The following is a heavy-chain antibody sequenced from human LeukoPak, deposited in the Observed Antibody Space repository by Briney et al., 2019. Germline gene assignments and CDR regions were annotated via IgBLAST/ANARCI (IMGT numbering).Heavy chain of an antibody. D-gene: IGHD2-21*02. CDR2: IWYDGSNK. CDR3: ARAYCGGDCYPDDAFDI. Sequence: QSGGSLRLSCAASGFTFSSYGMYWVRQAPGKGLEWVAVIWYDGSNKYYAASVKGRFTISRDNSKNTLYLQMNSLRAEDTAVYYCARAYCGGDCYPDDAFDIWGQGTMVTVSS. V-gene: IGHV3-33*01. CDR1: GFTFSSYG. J-gene: IGHJ3*02.